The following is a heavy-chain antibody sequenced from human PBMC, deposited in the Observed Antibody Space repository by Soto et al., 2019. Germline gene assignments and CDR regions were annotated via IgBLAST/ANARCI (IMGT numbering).Heavy chain of an antibody. CDR2: IKSKTDGGTI. CDR3: TTDRY. J-gene: IGHJ4*02. CDR1: GFNFNNAY. V-gene: IGHV3-15*07. Sequence: SLRLSCAASGFNFNNAYMNWVRQAPGKGLEWVGRIKSKTDGGTIDYNAPVKDRFTISRDDSKNTLYLQMSSLEIEDTAVYYCTTDRYWGQGTLVTVSS.